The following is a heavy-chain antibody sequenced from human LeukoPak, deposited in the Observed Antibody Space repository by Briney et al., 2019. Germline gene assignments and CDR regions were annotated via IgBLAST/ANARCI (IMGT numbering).Heavy chain of an antibody. CDR1: GLTFSSYA. J-gene: IGHJ4*02. Sequence: GRSLRLSCAASGLTFSSYAMHWVRQAPGKGLEWVAVISYDGSNKYYADFVKGRFTISRDNSKNTLYLQMNSLRAEDTAVYYCARVGAPFDYWGQGTLVTVSS. D-gene: IGHD1-26*01. V-gene: IGHV3-30*04. CDR2: ISYDGSNK. CDR3: ARVGAPFDY.